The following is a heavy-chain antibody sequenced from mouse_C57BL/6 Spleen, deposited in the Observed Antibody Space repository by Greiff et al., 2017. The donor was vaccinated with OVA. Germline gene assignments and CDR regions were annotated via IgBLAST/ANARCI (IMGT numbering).Heavy chain of an antibody. CDR1: GYTFTSYW. V-gene: IGHV1-55*01. J-gene: IGHJ3*01. CDR2: IYPGSGST. Sequence: QVQLQQPGAELVKPGASVKMSCKASGYTFTSYWITWVKQRPGQGLEWIGDIYPGSGSTNYNEKFKSKATLTVDTSSSTAYMQLSSLTSEDSAVYYCARSRYYGSSYWPFAYWGQGTLVTVSA. CDR3: ARSRYYGSSYWPFAY. D-gene: IGHD1-1*01.